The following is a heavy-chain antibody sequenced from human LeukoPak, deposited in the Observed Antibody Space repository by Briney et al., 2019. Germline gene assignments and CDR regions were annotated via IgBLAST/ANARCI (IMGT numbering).Heavy chain of an antibody. Sequence: SETLSLTCTVSGGSISSYYWSWIRQPPGKGLEWIGYIYYSGSTNYNPSLKSRVTISVDTSKNQFSLKLSSVTAADTAVYYCERGRYYDSSGYFSKYYYYYYYMDVWGKGTTVTVSS. CDR2: IYYSGST. CDR3: ERGRYYDSSGYFSKYYYYYYYMDV. V-gene: IGHV4-59*01. CDR1: GGSISSYY. J-gene: IGHJ6*03. D-gene: IGHD3-22*01.